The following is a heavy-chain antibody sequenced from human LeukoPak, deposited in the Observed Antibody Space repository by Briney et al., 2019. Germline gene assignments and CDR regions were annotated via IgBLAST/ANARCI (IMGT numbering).Heavy chain of an antibody. Sequence: TLSPPSTVSGGSTTSGYFYWCWIPPNPKNGLGGVGYTHYSGSTYYNPSLKSRVTITVDTSKTQFSLKLSSVAAADTAVYYCAREVNWNSATLFDCWGQGTLVTVSS. D-gene: IGHD1-7*01. CDR3: AREVNWNSATLFDC. CDR2: THYSGST. CDR1: GGSTTSGYFY. J-gene: IGHJ4*02. V-gene: IGHV4-31*03.